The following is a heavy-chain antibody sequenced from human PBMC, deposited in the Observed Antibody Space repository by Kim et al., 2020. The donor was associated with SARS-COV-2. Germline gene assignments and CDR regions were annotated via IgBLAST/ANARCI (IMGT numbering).Heavy chain of an antibody. CDR3: ARTGARRTNWNPILSYYNYMEI. Sequence: SVKVSCKASGGTFSSYAISWVRQAPGQGLEWMGRIIPILGIANYAQKFQGRVTITADKSTSTAYMELSSLRSEDTAVYYCARTGARRTNWNPILSYYNYMEIWGKGTTVTVSS. J-gene: IGHJ6*03. V-gene: IGHV1-69*04. D-gene: IGHD1-20*01. CDR1: GGTFSSYA. CDR2: IIPILGIA.